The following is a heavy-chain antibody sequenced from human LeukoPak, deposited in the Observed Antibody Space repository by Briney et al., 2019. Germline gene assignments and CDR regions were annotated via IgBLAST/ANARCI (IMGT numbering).Heavy chain of an antibody. CDR2: IRQDAVET. CDR1: GFSFSTYW. Sequence: GGSLRLSCAASGFSFSTYWMSWVRQTPAKGLAWVATIRQDAVETHHVDSVKGRFTISRDNAKNSLYLQMNSLRAEDTAVYYCARGCNSAHGAYYYDSWGQGDLVTVSS. CDR3: ARGCNSAHGAYYYDS. J-gene: IGHJ4*02. D-gene: IGHD2/OR15-2a*01. V-gene: IGHV3-7*01.